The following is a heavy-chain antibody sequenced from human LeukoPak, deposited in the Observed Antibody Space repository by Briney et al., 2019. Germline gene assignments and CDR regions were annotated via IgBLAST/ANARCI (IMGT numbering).Heavy chain of an antibody. D-gene: IGHD1-1*01. CDR1: GGTFSSYA. CDR2: IIPIFGTA. J-gene: IGHJ5*02. Sequence: VASVKVSCKASGGTFSSYAISWVRQAPGQGLEWMGGIIPIFGTANYAQKFQGRVTITADESTSTAYMELSSLRSEDTAVYYCARRGTTGTTSLFDPWGQGTLVTVSS. V-gene: IGHV1-69*13. CDR3: ARRGTTGTTSLFDP.